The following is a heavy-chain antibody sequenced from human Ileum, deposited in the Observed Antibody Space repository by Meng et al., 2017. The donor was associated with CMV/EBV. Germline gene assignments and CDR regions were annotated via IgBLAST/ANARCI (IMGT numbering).Heavy chain of an antibody. Sequence: QVQLVQSGTEVKKPGSSVKVSCKSSGGVFNNYALNWVRQAPGQGLKWMGGIIAVLKTPTYAQKFRGRLTITADESTGTTYMDLTSLTSEDTAVYYCARGFSNGYLPFDYWGQGTLVTVSS. CDR2: IIAVLKTP. J-gene: IGHJ4*02. D-gene: IGHD3-22*01. V-gene: IGHV1-69*01. CDR3: ARGFSNGYLPFDY. CDR1: GGVFNNYA.